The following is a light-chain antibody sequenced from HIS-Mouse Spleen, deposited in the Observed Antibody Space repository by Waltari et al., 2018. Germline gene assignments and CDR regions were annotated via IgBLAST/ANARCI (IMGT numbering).Light chain of an antibody. J-gene: IGLJ2*01. Sequence: SYVLTQPPSVSVAPGKTARITCGGNNIGSKSVHWYQQKPGQAPVLVVHDDSDRPSGIPEGFAGSNSGNTATLTISRVEAGDEADYYCQVWDSSSDHVVFGGGTKLTVL. CDR3: QVWDSSSDHVV. V-gene: IGLV3-21*03. CDR1: NIGSKS. CDR2: DDS.